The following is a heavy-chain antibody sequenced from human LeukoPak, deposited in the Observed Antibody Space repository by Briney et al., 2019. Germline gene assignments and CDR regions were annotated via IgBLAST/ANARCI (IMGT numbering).Heavy chain of an antibody. CDR3: AREESYYYDSSGTPGWFDP. V-gene: IGHV1-2*02. Sequence: GASVKVSCKASGYTFTSYGISWVRQAPGQGLEWMGWINPNSGGTNYAQKFQGRVTMTRDTSISTAYMELSRLRSDDTAVYYCAREESYYYDSSGTPGWFDPWGQGTLVTVSS. CDR2: INPNSGGT. D-gene: IGHD3-22*01. J-gene: IGHJ5*02. CDR1: GYTFTSYG.